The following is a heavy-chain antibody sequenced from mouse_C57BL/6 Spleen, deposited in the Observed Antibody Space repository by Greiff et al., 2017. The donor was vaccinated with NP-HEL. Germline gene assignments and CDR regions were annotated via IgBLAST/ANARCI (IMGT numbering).Heavy chain of an antibody. V-gene: IGHV5-9*01. D-gene: IGHD2-3*01. J-gene: IGHJ3*01. CDR1: GFTFSSYT. Sequence: EVQLVESGGGLVKPGGSLKLSCAASGFTFSSYTMSWVRQTPEKRLEWVATISGGGGNTYYPDSVKGRFTISRDNAKNTLYLQMSSLRSEDTALYYCARHGDGYYDKVWFAYWGQGTLVTVSA. CDR2: ISGGGGNT. CDR3: ARHGDGYYDKVWFAY.